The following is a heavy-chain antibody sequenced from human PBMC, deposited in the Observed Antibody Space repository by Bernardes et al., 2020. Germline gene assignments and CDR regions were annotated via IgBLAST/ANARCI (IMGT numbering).Heavy chain of an antibody. CDR1: GFTFSSYA. Sequence: VGSLSLSCAASGFTFSSYAFHWVRLAPGKGLEWVAVISYHGSDTYFAGSVKGRFTISRDNSKNTVYLQMNSLRAEDTAVYYCARAGVEPDFDYWGQGTLVTVSS. CDR3: ARAGVEPDFDY. D-gene: IGHD1-1*01. CDR2: ISYHGSDT. J-gene: IGHJ4*02. V-gene: IGHV3-30*01.